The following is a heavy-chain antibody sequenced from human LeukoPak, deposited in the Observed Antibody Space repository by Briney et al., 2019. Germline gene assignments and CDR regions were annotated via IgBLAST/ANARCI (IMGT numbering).Heavy chain of an antibody. J-gene: IGHJ6*04. CDR3: AELGITMIGGV. CDR1: GITFTNAW. D-gene: IGHD3-10*02. CDR2: ISSSGSTI. Sequence: GGSLRLSCAASGITFTNAWLTWVRQAPGKGLEWVSYISSSGSTIYYADSVKGRFTISRDNAKNSLYLQMNSLRAEDTAVYYCAELGITMIGGVWGKGTTVTISS. V-gene: IGHV3-48*04.